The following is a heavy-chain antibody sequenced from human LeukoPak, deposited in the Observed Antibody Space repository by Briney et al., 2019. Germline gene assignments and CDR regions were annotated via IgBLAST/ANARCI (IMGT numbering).Heavy chain of an antibody. J-gene: IGHJ5*02. CDR3: AKAKEYYYDSNNWFDP. CDR1: GFTFSSYA. CDR2: ISGSGGST. Sequence: PGGSLRLSCAASGFTFSSYAMSWVRQAPGKGLEWVSAISGSGGSTYYAGSVKGRFTISRDNSKNTLYLQMNSLRAEDMAVYYCAKAKEYYYDSNNWFDPWGQGTLVTVSS. V-gene: IGHV3-23*01. D-gene: IGHD3-22*01.